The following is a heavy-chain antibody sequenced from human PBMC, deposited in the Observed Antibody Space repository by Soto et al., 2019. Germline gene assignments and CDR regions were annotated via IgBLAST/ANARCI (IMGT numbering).Heavy chain of an antibody. D-gene: IGHD6-19*01. Sequence: GGSLRLSCAASGFTVSSNYMSWVRQAPGKGLEWVSVIYSGGSTYYADSVKGRFTISRDNSKNTLYLQMNSLRAEDTAAYYCARIAVAYYYYMDVWGKGTTVTVSS. CDR2: IYSGGST. CDR1: GFTVSSNY. CDR3: ARIAVAYYYYMDV. J-gene: IGHJ6*03. V-gene: IGHV3-66*01.